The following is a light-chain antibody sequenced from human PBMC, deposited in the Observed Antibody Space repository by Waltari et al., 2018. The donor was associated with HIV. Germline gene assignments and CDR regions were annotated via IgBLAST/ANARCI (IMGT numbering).Light chain of an antibody. CDR2: EPT. CDR1: TGAVTSGHY. Sequence: QAVVTQEPSLTVSPGGTVTLTCDSSTGAVTSGHYPYWFQQKPGQAPRTLIYEPTKKHSWTPARFSGALTGGKAALTLSGAQPEDEAEYYCSLSYRVLWVFGTGTKVTV. J-gene: IGLJ1*01. CDR3: SLSYRVLWV. V-gene: IGLV7-46*01.